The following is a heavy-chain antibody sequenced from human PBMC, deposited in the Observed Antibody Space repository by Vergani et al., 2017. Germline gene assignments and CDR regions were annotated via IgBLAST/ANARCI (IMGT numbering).Heavy chain of an antibody. V-gene: IGHV4-39*07. CDR2: IYYSGST. CDR3: AGSSSWYSFDY. Sequence: QLQLQESGPGLVKPSETLSLTCTVSGGSISSSSYYWGWIRQPPGKGLEWIGSIYYSGSTNYNPSLKSRVTISVDTSKNQFSLKLSSVTAADTAVYYCAGSSSWYSFDYWGQGTLVTVSS. CDR1: GGSISSSSYY. J-gene: IGHJ4*02. D-gene: IGHD6-13*01.